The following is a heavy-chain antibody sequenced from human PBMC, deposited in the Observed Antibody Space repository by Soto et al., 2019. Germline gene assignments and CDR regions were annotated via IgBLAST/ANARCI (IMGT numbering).Heavy chain of an antibody. V-gene: IGHV3-48*01. Sequence: EVQLVESGGGFVHPGGSLRLSCAASGDTFSSYSMNWVRQAPGKGLEWGSYIRSGSSTIYDADSVEGLFTIARDKSQNSLYLKMNSLRAEDTAVYYCAKTYSSGRGAFDVWGQGTMVTVSS. CDR1: GDTFSSYS. CDR3: AKTYSSGRGAFDV. CDR2: IRSGSSTI. D-gene: IGHD6-19*01. J-gene: IGHJ3*01.